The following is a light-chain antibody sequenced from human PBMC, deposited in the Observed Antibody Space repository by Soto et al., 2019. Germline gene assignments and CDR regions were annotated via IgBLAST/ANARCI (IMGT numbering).Light chain of an antibody. CDR2: EVS. CDR1: SSDVGGYNY. J-gene: IGLJ1*01. V-gene: IGLV2-8*01. Sequence: QSALTQPPSASGSPGQSVTISCTGTSSDVGGYNYVSWYQQHPGKAPKLMISEVSKRPSGVPARFSGSKSGNTASLTVSGLQAEDYADYYCSSYAGTNKFYVFGTGTKLTVL. CDR3: SSYAGTNKFYV.